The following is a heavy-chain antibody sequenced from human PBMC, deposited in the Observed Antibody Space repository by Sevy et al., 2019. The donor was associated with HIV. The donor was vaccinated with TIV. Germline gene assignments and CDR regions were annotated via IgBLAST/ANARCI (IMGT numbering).Heavy chain of an antibody. V-gene: IGHV1-3*01. J-gene: IGHJ6*02. CDR1: GYTFTSYA. CDR3: ASSEITIFGVVTDYYHYGMDV. D-gene: IGHD3-3*01. Sequence: ASVKVSCKASGYTFTSYAMHWVRQAPGQRLEWMGWINAGNGNTKYSQKFQGRVTITRDTSASTAYMELSSLRSEDTAVYYCASSEITIFGVVTDYYHYGMDVWGQGTTVTVSS. CDR2: INAGNGNT.